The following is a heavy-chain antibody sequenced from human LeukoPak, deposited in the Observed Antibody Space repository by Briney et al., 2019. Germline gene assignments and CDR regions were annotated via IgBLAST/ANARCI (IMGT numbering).Heavy chain of an antibody. V-gene: IGHV3-53*01. CDR1: GFTVTSTA. D-gene: IGHD4-17*01. Sequence: GGSLRLSCAASGFTVTSTAMSWVRQAPGRGLEWVSVTYTGDRTFYADSVKGRFTSSRDNSKNTLYLQMNSLRAEDTAVYYCARTSPTVTTSSDLWGRGTLVTVSS. J-gene: IGHJ2*01. CDR2: TYTGDRT. CDR3: ARTSPTVTTSSDL.